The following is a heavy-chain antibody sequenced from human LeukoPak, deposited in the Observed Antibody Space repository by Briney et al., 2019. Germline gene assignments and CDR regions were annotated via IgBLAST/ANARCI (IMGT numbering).Heavy chain of an antibody. CDR3: ARGGAGYYYYYGMDV. Sequence: GGSLRLSCAASGFTFSSYSMNWVRQAPGKGLEWVSSISSSSGYIYYADSVKGRFTISRDNAKNSLYLQMNSLRAEDTAVYYCARGGAGYYYYYGMDVWGQGTTVTVSS. CDR2: ISSSSGYI. V-gene: IGHV3-21*01. J-gene: IGHJ6*02. CDR1: GFTFSSYS. D-gene: IGHD5-12*01.